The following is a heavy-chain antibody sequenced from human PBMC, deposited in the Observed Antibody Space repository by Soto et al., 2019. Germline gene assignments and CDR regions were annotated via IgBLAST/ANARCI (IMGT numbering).Heavy chain of an antibody. J-gene: IGHJ5*02. V-gene: IGHV4-34*01. D-gene: IGHD3-16*01. CDR2: INDSGST. CDR3: VRIRYQLPSSVLWLDP. Sequence: PSETLSLTCAVYGRSFSDYSWTWIRQPPGKGLEWIGEINDSGSTNYTPSLERRVTMSVDTSQNQFSLRLISVTAADTAMYFCVRIRYQLPSSVLWLDPWGQGTTVTVSS. CDR1: GRSFSDYS.